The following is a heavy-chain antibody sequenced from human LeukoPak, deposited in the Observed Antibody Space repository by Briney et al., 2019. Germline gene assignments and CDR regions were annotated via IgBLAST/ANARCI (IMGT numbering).Heavy chain of an antibody. CDR1: GFIFSDHY. V-gene: IGHV3-11*04. CDR2: ISSSSSTI. J-gene: IGHJ6*03. Sequence: PGGSLRLSCAASGFIFSDHYMDWVRQAPGKGLEWVSYISSSSSTIYYADSVKGRFTISRDNAKNSLYLQMNSLRAEDTAVYYCARDKYYMDVWGKGTTVTVSS. CDR3: ARDKYYMDV.